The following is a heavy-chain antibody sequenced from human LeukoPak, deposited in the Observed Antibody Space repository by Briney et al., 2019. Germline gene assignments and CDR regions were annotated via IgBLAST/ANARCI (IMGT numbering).Heavy chain of an antibody. CDR2: ISYDGSHQ. V-gene: IGHV3-30*04. Sequence: GGSLRLSCSASGFTFSNYAMHWVRQAPGKGLEWVAAISYDGSHQYYADSVKGRLTISRDNPTNTLYVQMNSLRAEDTAVYYCARDSSSWYVGSWFDPWGQGTLVTVSS. J-gene: IGHJ5*02. CDR1: GFTFSNYA. CDR3: ARDSSSWYVGSWFDP. D-gene: IGHD6-13*01.